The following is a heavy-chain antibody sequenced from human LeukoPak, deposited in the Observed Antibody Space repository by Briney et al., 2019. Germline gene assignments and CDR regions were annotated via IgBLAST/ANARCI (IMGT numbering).Heavy chain of an antibody. CDR2: IRSDGSNK. CDR3: ATEHFDY. J-gene: IGHJ4*02. Sequence: EGSLRLSCAASGFTFITYGMHWVRQAPGKGLNWVAFIRSDGSNKYYADSVKGRFTISRDNAKNSLYLQMNSLRAEDTAVYYCATEHFDYWGQGTLVTVSS. CDR1: GFTFITYG. V-gene: IGHV3-30*02.